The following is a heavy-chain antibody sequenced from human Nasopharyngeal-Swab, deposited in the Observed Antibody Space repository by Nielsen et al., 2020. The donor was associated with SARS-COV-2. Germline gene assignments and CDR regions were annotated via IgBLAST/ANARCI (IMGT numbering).Heavy chain of an antibody. V-gene: IGHV3-21*01. D-gene: IGHD2-2*01. CDR2: ISSSSSYI. Sequence: VRQAPGKGLEWVSSISSSSSYIYYADSVKGRFTISRDNAKNSLYLQMNSLRAEDTAVYYCARGAVVVPAATYYYYYGMDVWGQGTTVTVSS. J-gene: IGHJ6*02. CDR3: ARGAVVVPAATYYYYYGMDV.